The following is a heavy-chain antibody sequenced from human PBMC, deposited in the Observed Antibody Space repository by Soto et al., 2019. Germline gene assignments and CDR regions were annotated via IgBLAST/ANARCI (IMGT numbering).Heavy chain of an antibody. CDR2: ISGSGAST. V-gene: IGHV3-23*01. J-gene: IGHJ4*02. D-gene: IGHD6-6*01. CDR3: AKDRAYSSSSTGYYFDY. Sequence: GGSLRLSCAASGFTFSSYAMTWVRQAPGKGLEWVSGISGSGASTNYADSVKGRFTISRDNSKNTLYLQMNSLRVEDTAVYYCAKDRAYSSSSTGYYFDYWGQGTLVTVSS. CDR1: GFTFSSYA.